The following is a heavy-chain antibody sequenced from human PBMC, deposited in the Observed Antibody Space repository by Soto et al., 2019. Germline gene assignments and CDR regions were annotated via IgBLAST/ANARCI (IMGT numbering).Heavy chain of an antibody. Sequence: PGGSLRLSCSASVFIFISYAMHWVRQAPGKGLEWVAVISYDGSNKYYADSVKGRFTISRDNSKNTLYLQMNSLRAEDTAVYYCARDRDYYDSSGWDYWGQGTLVTVSS. J-gene: IGHJ4*02. CDR3: ARDRDYYDSSGWDY. V-gene: IGHV3-30-3*01. D-gene: IGHD3-22*01. CDR2: ISYDGSNK. CDR1: VFIFISYA.